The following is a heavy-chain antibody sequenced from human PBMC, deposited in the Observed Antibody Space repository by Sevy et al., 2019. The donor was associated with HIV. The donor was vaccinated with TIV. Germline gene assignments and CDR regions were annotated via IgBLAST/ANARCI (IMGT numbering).Heavy chain of an antibody. J-gene: IGHJ4*02. V-gene: IGHV1-69*13. CDR2: IIPIFGTA. Sequence: ASVKVSCKASGGTFSSYAISWVRQAPGQGLEWMGGIIPIFGTANYAQKFQGRVTITADESTSTAYMELSSLRSEDTAVYYCARGGFDYGDYVTQYYFDYWGQGTLVTVSS. CDR3: ARGGFDYGDYVTQYYFDY. CDR1: GGTFSSYA. D-gene: IGHD4-17*01.